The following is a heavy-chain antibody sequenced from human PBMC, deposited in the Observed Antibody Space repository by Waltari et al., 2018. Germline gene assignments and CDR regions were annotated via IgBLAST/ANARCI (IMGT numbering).Heavy chain of an antibody. CDR3: ARDLDNFYDSSGYYDY. Sequence: QVQLQESGPGLVKPSETLSLTCTVSGYSISSGYYWGWIRQPPGKGLEWIGSIYHSGRTYANPSLKSRVTISVDTSKNQFSLKLSSVTAADTAVYYCARDLDNFYDSSGYYDYWGQGTLVTVSS. V-gene: IGHV4-38-2*02. CDR1: GYSISSGYY. CDR2: IYHSGRT. D-gene: IGHD3-22*01. J-gene: IGHJ4*02.